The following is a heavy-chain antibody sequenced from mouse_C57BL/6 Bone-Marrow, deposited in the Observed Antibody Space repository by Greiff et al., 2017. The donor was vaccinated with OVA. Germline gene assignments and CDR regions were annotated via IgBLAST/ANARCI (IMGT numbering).Heavy chain of an antibody. CDR2: ISYDGSN. D-gene: IGHD2-1*01. J-gene: IGHJ4*01. Sequence: EVQLQESGPGLVKPSQSLSLTCSVTGYSITSGYYWNWIRQFPGNKLEWMGYISYDGSNNYNPSLKNRISITRDTSKNQFFLKLNSVTTEDTATYYCAREGNSLYAMDYWGQGTSVTVSS. CDR1: GYSITSGYY. V-gene: IGHV3-6*01. CDR3: AREGNSLYAMDY.